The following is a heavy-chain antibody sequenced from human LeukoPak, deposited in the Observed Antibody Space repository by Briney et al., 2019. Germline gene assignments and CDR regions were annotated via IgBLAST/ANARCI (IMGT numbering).Heavy chain of an antibody. CDR3: AKGGATVIDY. Sequence: GGSLRLSCAASGVTFSNYWMHWVRQGPGKGLVWVSRINSDGSSTTSADSVRGRFTISRDNAKNTLYPQMNSLRAEDTAVYYCAKGGATVIDYWGQGTLVTVSS. V-gene: IGHV3-74*01. CDR2: INSDGSST. CDR1: GVTFSNYW. J-gene: IGHJ4*02. D-gene: IGHD4-17*01.